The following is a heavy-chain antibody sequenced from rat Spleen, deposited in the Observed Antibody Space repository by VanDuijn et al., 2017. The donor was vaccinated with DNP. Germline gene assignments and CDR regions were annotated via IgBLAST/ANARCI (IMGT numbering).Heavy chain of an antibody. V-gene: IGHV5-7*01. CDR1: GFTFSDYY. J-gene: IGHJ2*01. CDR3: ARHPKYFDY. Sequence: EVQLVESGGGLVQPGRSLKLSCAASGFTFSDYYMVWVRQAPTKGLEWVATISYDGSSTYYRDSVKGRFTISRDNARSSLYLQMNSLKSEDTATYYCARHPKYFDYWGQGVMVTVSS. CDR2: ISYDGSST.